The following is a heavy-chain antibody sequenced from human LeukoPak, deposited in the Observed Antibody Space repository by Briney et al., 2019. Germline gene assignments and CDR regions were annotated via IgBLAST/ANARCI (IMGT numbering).Heavy chain of an antibody. V-gene: IGHV3-53*01. D-gene: IGHD3-10*01. CDR2: IYSGGST. J-gene: IGHJ4*02. CDR3: ARAKSKNMVRGLIMRRESRYYFDY. Sequence: GGSLRLSCAASGFTVSSNYMSWVRQAPGGGVEWVSVIYSGGSTYYADSVKGRFTISRDNSKRTLYIQMNSLRAEDTAVYYCARAKSKNMVRGLIMRRESRYYFDYWGQGTLVTVSS. CDR1: GFTVSSNY.